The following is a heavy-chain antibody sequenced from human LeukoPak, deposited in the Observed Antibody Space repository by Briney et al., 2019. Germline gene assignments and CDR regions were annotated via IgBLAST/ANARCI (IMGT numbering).Heavy chain of an antibody. D-gene: IGHD3-16*02. CDR3: ARGSLTFGGVIVEKYNWFDP. CDR2: IYYSGST. Sequence: SETLSLTCTVSGGSISSYYWSWIRQPPGKGLEWIGYIYYSGSTYYNPSLKSRVTISVDTSRNQFSLKLSSVTAADTAVYYCARGSLTFGGVIVEKYNWFDPWGQGTLVTVSS. J-gene: IGHJ5*02. CDR1: GGSISSYY. V-gene: IGHV4-59*01.